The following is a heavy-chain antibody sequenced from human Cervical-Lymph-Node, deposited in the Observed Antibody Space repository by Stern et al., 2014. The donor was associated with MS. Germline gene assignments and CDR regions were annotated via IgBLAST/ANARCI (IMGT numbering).Heavy chain of an antibody. D-gene: IGHD5-12*01. J-gene: IGHJ6*02. CDR2: VIPIFGTA. Sequence: VQLVESGAEVTKPGSSVKVSCKASGGTFSSYAISWVRQAPGQGLEWMGGVIPIFGTANYAQKYQGRVTITADESTSTAYMELSSLRSEDTAVYYCARTLYGGYPHNYYYYGMDVWGQGTTVTVSS. V-gene: IGHV1-69*01. CDR3: ARTLYGGYPHNYYYYGMDV. CDR1: GGTFSSYA.